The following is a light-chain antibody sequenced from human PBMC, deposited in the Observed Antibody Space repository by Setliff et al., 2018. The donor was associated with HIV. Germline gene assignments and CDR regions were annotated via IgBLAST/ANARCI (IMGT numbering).Light chain of an antibody. V-gene: IGLV2-14*01. CDR2: EVS. CDR1: SSDVGGYNY. Sequence: QSVLTQPASVSGSPGQSITISCTGTSSDVGGYNYVSWYQQHPGKAPKVMIYEVSNRPSGVSNHFSGSKSGNTASLTISGLQAEDEADYHCTSYTSSYTLVFGTGTKVTVL. CDR3: TSYTSSYTLV. J-gene: IGLJ1*01.